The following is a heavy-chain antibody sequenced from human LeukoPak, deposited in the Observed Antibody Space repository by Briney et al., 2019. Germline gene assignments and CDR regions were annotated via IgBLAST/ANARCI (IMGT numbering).Heavy chain of an antibody. D-gene: IGHD1-26*01. J-gene: IGHJ4*02. V-gene: IGHV3-30*18. Sequence: NPGRSLRLSCAASGFTFSSYGMHWVRQAPGKGLEWVAVISYDGGNKYYADSVKGRFTISRDNSKNTLYLQMNSLRAEDTAVYYCAKDPYTPYIVGATTHPPDYWGQGTLVTVSS. CDR3: AKDPYTPYIVGATTHPPDY. CDR2: ISYDGGNK. CDR1: GFTFSSYG.